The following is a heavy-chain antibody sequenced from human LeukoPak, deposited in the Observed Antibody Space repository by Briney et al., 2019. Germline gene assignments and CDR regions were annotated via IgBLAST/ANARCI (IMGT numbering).Heavy chain of an antibody. CDR2: ISGSGGST. J-gene: IGHJ4*02. CDR3: AKARLYYDSSGYYSQAEYYFDY. V-gene: IGHV3-23*01. CDR1: GFTFSSYA. D-gene: IGHD3-22*01. Sequence: GGSLRLSCAASGFTFSSYAMSWVRQAPGKGLEWVSAISGSGGSTYYADSVKGRFTISRDNSKNTLYLQMNSLRAEDTAVYYCAKARLYYDSSGYYSQAEYYFDYWGQGTLVTVSS.